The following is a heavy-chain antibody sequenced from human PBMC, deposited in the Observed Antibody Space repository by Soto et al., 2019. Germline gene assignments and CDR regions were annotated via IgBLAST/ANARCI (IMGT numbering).Heavy chain of an antibody. D-gene: IGHD3-3*01. Sequence: PGGSLRLSCAASGFTFSSYGMHWVRQAPGKGLKWVAVISYDGSNKYYSDAVKGRFTISRDNSKNTLYLQMNSLRAEDTAVYYCAKDPRVKRFLEWLFPHYGMDVWGQGTTVTVSS. CDR1: GFTFSSYG. CDR3: AKDPRVKRFLEWLFPHYGMDV. CDR2: ISYDGSNK. J-gene: IGHJ6*02. V-gene: IGHV3-30*18.